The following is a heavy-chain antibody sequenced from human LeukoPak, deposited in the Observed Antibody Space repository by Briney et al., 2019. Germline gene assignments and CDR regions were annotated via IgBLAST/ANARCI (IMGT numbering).Heavy chain of an antibody. CDR1: GYTFTIYD. Sequence: ASVKVSYKASGYTFTIYDINWVRQATGQGLEGMGWMNPNSGNTGYAQKFQGRVTMTRNTSISTAYMELSSLRSEDTAVYYCARALSTGWFDPWGQGTLVTVSS. CDR3: ARALSTGWFDP. J-gene: IGHJ5*02. D-gene: IGHD1-14*01. V-gene: IGHV1-8*01. CDR2: MNPNSGNT.